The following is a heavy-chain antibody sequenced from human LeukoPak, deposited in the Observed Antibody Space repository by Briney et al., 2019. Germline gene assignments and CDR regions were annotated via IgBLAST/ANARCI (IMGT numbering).Heavy chain of an antibody. CDR2: IYYSGNT. Sequence: SETLSLTCTVSGGSTTNYYWSWIRQPPGKGLEWIVYIYYSGNTNCNPSLKSRVTISVDTSNNQFSLNLSSVTAADTAVYYCARGPTRYYFDYWGQGTLVTVSS. J-gene: IGHJ4*02. V-gene: IGHV4-59*01. CDR1: GGSTTNYY. CDR3: ARGPTRYYFDY.